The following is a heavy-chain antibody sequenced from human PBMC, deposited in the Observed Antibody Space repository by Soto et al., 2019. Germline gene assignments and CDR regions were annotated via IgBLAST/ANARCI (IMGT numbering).Heavy chain of an antibody. CDR3: ARRQVVRNWFDP. CDR2: IYYSGST. J-gene: IGHJ5*02. V-gene: IGHV4-39*01. Sequence: PFEPRSPSGPVSRGSIRNRRSYLDKNSQPPGKGLEWIGSIYYSGSTYYNPSLKSRVTISVDTSKNQFSLKLSSVTAADTAVYYCARRQVVRNWFDPWGQGNLVT. D-gene: IGHD3-10*01. CDR1: RGSIRNRRSY.